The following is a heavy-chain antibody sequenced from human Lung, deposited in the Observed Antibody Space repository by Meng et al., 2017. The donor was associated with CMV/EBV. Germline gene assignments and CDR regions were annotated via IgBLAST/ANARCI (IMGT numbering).Heavy chain of an antibody. CDR2: ISYDGSNK. Sequence: GGSLRLXCAASGFTFSSYAMHWVRQAPGKGLEWVAVISYDGSNKYYADSVKGRFTISRDNSKNTLYLQMNSLRAEDTAVYYCARSLAGYSSSWYRHWGQGTXVTVSS. D-gene: IGHD6-13*01. J-gene: IGHJ4*02. V-gene: IGHV3-30-3*01. CDR3: ARSLAGYSSSWYRH. CDR1: GFTFSSYA.